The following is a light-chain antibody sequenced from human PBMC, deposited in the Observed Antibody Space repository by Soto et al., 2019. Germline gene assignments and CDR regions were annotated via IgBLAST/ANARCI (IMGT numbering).Light chain of an antibody. J-gene: IGKJ5*01. CDR3: QQGSNWPPT. CDR2: DAS. Sequence: EIVLPQSPATLSLSPGERGTLSCRASQSVSTYLAWYQQKPGQAPRLLIYDASNRATGIPARFSGSGSGTDFTLTISSLEPEDFSVYYCQQGSNWPPTFGQGTRLEI. V-gene: IGKV3-11*01. CDR1: QSVSTY.